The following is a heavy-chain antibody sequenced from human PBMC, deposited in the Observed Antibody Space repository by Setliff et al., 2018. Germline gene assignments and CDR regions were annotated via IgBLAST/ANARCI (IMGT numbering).Heavy chain of an antibody. Sequence: GGSLRLSCAASGFSFSSYAMSWVRQAPGKGLEWLSYIVSSGSTTYYSDSVKGRFTISRDNAKNSLYLQMNSLRAEDTAVYYCAKDIVVVPAATFDFWSGSYYMDVWGKGTTVTVSS. CDR3: AKDIVVVPAATFDFWSGSYYMDV. CDR1: GFSFSSYA. J-gene: IGHJ6*03. V-gene: IGHV3-48*04. D-gene: IGHD2-2*01. CDR2: IVSSGSTT.